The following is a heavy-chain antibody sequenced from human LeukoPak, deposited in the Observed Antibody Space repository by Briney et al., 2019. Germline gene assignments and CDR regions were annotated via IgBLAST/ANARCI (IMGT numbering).Heavy chain of an antibody. CDR3: ARTYGSGSYRPFGY. D-gene: IGHD3-10*01. CDR1: GGSISSGGYS. Sequence: SETLSLTCAVSGGSISSGGYSWSWIRQPPGKGLEWIGYIYHSGSTYYHPSLKSRVTISVDRSKNQFSLKLSSVTAADTAVYYCARTYGSGSYRPFGYWGQGTLVTVSS. CDR2: IYHSGST. V-gene: IGHV4-30-2*01. J-gene: IGHJ4*02.